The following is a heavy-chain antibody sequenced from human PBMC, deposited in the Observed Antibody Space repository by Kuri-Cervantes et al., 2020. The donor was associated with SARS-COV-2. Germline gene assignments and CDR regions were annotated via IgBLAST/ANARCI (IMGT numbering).Heavy chain of an antibody. D-gene: IGHD2-8*01. J-gene: IGHJ5*02. CDR2: ISGSGGST. V-gene: IGHV3-23*01. CDR1: GFTFSSYA. Sequence: GGSLRLSCAASGFTFSSYAMSWVRQAPGKGLEWVSAISGSGGSTYYADSVKGRFTISRDNSKNTLYLQMNSLRADDTAVYYCARGGEDFVQETRNWFEPWGRGTQVTVSS. CDR3: ARGGEDFVQETRNWFEP.